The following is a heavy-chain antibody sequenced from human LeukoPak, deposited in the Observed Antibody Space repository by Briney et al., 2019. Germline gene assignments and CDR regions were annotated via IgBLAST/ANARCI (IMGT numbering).Heavy chain of an antibody. D-gene: IGHD2-2*01. V-gene: IGHV3-30*03. CDR2: ISYDGSNK. CDR3: ARDPGGYCSSTSCYDGVY. Sequence: GGSLRLSCAASGFTFSSYSMNWVRQAPGKGLEWVAVISYDGSNKYYADSVKGRFTISRDNSKNTLYLQMNSLRAEDTAVYYCARDPGGYCSSTSCYDGVYWGQGTLVTVPS. J-gene: IGHJ4*02. CDR1: GFTFSSYS.